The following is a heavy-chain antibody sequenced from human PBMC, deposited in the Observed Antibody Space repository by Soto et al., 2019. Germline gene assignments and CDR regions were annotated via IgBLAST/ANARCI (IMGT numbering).Heavy chain of an antibody. Sequence: ASVKLSCKASGYTFTSYDINWVRQATRQGLEWMGWMNPNSGNTGYAQKFQGRVTMTRNTSISTAYMELSSLRSEDTAVYYCARVRARWEYYYYGMDVWGQGTTVTVSS. D-gene: IGHD1-26*01. V-gene: IGHV1-8*01. CDR3: ARVRARWEYYYYGMDV. CDR2: MNPNSGNT. J-gene: IGHJ6*02. CDR1: GYTFTSYD.